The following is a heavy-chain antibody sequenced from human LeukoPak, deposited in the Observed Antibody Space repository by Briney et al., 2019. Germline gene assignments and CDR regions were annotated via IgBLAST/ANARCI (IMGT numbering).Heavy chain of an antibody. CDR2: ISAYNGNT. CDR1: GYTFTSYG. V-gene: IGHV1-18*01. CDR3: ARDHRGSPYYYYYGMDV. Sequence: ASVKVSCKASGYTFTSYGISWVRQAPGQGLEWMGWISAYNGNTNYAQKLQGRGTMTTDTSTSTAYMELRSLRSDDTAVYYCARDHRGSPYYYYYGMDVWGQGTTVTVSS. J-gene: IGHJ6*02. D-gene: IGHD5-12*01.